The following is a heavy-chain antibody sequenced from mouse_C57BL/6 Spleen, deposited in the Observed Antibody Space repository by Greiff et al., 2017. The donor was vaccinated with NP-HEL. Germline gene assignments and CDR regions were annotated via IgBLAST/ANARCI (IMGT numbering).Heavy chain of an antibody. V-gene: IGHV5-15*01. D-gene: IGHD1-1*01. Sequence: EVQRVESGGGLVQPGGSLKLSCAASGFTFSDYGMAWVRQAPRKGPEWVAFISNLAYSIYYADTVTGRFTISRENAKNTLYLEMSSLRSEDTAMYYCARQYYGNWYFDVWGTGTTVTVSS. CDR2: ISNLAYSI. CDR3: ARQYYGNWYFDV. J-gene: IGHJ1*03. CDR1: GFTFSDYG.